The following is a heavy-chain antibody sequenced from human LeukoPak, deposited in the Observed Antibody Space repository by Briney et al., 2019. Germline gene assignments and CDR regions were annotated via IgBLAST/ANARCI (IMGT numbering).Heavy chain of an antibody. Sequence: SETLSLTCAVYGGSFSGYYWSWIRQPPGKGLEWIGEINHSGSTNYNPSLKSRVTISVDTSKNQFSLKLASVTAADTAVYYCASDSFYDSGGYFCYWGQGTPVTVSS. V-gene: IGHV4-34*01. D-gene: IGHD3-22*01. CDR1: GGSFSGYY. CDR2: INHSGST. J-gene: IGHJ4*02. CDR3: ASDSFYDSGGYFCY.